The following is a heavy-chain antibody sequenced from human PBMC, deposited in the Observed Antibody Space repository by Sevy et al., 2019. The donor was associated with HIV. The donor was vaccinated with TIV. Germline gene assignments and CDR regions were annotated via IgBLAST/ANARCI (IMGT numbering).Heavy chain of an antibody. D-gene: IGHD3-22*01. CDR3: ACFLVVTSTEIVY. Sequence: ASVKVSCKASGYTFTAYYMYWVRQAPGQGLEWMGWINPNSGCTNYAQKFQGRGTMTRDTSISTAYMELSRLRSDDTAVYYCACFLVVTSTEIVYWGQGTLVSDSS. J-gene: IGHJ4*02. CDR1: GYTFTAYY. V-gene: IGHV1-2*02. CDR2: INPNSGCT.